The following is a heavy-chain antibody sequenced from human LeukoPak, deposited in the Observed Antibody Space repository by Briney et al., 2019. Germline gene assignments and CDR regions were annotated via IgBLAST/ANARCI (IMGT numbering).Heavy chain of an antibody. D-gene: IGHD1-26*01. CDR2: ISSGGLTM. CDR1: GFTFSTYE. V-gene: IGHV3-48*03. CDR3: ARTRLGTSTSFYFDL. Sequence: PGGSLRLSCAASGFTFSTYEMNWVRQAPGKELEWVSYISSGGLTMYYADSVRGRFAISRDDAKNSLYLQMSSLRAEDTAVYYCARTRLGTSTSFYFDLWGQGTLVTVSS. J-gene: IGHJ4*02.